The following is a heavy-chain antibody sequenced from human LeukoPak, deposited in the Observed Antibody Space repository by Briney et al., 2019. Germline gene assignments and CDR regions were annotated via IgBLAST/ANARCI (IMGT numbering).Heavy chain of an antibody. CDR1: GYTFTRYG. CDR2: INAYNGKT. D-gene: IGHD5-24*01. CDR3: ARAGDGYTDAFDI. V-gene: IGHV1-18*01. J-gene: IGHJ3*02. Sequence: ASVKVSCKASGYTFTRYGMCWMRQAPGQGPEWMGWINAYNGKTNYAQKFQDRVSMTTDTSTSTAYMELSSLRSEDTAVYYCARAGDGYTDAFDIWGQGTMVTVSS.